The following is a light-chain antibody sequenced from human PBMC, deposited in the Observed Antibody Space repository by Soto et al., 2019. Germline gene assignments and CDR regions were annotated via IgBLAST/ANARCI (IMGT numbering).Light chain of an antibody. Sequence: QSVLTQPPSASGSPGQSVTISCTGTSSDVGGYNCVSWYQHHPGKAPKLIIYEVDERPSGVPDRFSGSKSGNTASLTVSGLQAEDEADYYCSSYVGSNNFPYVFGTGTKVTVL. CDR3: SSYVGSNNFPYV. CDR1: SSDVGGYNC. J-gene: IGLJ1*01. CDR2: EVD. V-gene: IGLV2-8*01.